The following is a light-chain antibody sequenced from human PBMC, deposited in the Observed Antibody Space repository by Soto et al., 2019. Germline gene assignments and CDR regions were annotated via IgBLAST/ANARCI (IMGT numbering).Light chain of an antibody. CDR3: SSYGGSNNLV. Sequence: QSVLTQPPSASGSPGQSVTISCTGASSDVGGYSYVSWYQQHPGKAPKLMIYEVSKRPSGVPYRFSGSKFGNTASLTVSGLQAEDEADYYCSSYGGSNNLVFGGGTKLTVL. CDR2: EVS. V-gene: IGLV2-8*01. J-gene: IGLJ2*01. CDR1: SSDVGGYSY.